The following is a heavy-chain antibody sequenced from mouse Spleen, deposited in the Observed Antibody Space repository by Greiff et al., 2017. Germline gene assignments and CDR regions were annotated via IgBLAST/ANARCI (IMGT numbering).Heavy chain of an antibody. Sequence: EVKLEESGGGLVQPGGSMKLSCVASGFTFSNYWMNWVRQSPEKGLEWVAQIRLKSDNYATHYAESVKGRFTISRDDSKSSVYLQMNNLRAEDTGIDYCTGDYYGSGLFAYWGQGTLVTVSA. CDR3: TGDYYGSGLFAY. CDR2: IRLKSDNYAT. D-gene: IGHD1-1*01. J-gene: IGHJ3*01. V-gene: IGHV6-3*01. CDR1: GFTFSNYW.